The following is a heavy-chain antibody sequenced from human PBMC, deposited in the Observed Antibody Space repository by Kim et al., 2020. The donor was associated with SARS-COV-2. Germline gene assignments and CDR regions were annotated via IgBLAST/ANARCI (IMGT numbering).Heavy chain of an antibody. J-gene: IGHJ4*02. CDR2: IKEDGSVK. CDR3: ARIGYSSSSNDY. V-gene: IGHV3-7*03. D-gene: IGHD6-6*01. CDR1: GFTFTNYW. Sequence: GGSLRLSCAASGFTFTNYWMSWVRQAPGKGLEWVANIKEDGSVKYYVDSVKGRFTISRDNTKNLVYLQMNRLRSEDTAVYYCARIGYSSSSNDYWVQGTL.